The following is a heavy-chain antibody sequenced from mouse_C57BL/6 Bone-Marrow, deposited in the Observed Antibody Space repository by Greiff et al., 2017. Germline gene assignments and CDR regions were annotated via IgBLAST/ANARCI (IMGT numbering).Heavy chain of an antibody. J-gene: IGHJ3*01. CDR2: IDPSDSET. Sequence: VQLKQPGAELVRPGSSVKLSCKASGYTFTSYWMHWVKQRPIQGLEWIGNIDPSDSETHYNQKFKDKATLTVDKSSSTAYMQLSSLTSEDSAVYYCARQGGNEFAYWGQGTLVTVSA. CDR3: ARQGGNEFAY. D-gene: IGHD2-1*01. V-gene: IGHV1-52*01. CDR1: GYTFTSYW.